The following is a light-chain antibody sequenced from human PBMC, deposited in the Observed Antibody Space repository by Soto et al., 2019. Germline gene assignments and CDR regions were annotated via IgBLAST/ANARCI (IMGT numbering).Light chain of an antibody. CDR3: SSYTTSSTVV. CDR2: AVT. V-gene: IGLV2-14*03. Sequence: QSALTQPASVSGSPGQSITISCTGSSSDVGGYDYVCWYQQYPGKAPKLIIYAVTDRPSGVSNRFSGSKSGITASLIISGLQAEDEADYYCSSYTTSSTVVFGGGTKLTVL. CDR1: SSDVGGYDY. J-gene: IGLJ2*01.